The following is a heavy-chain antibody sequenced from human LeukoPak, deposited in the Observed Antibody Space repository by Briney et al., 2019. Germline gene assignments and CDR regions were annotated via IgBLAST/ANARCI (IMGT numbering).Heavy chain of an antibody. D-gene: IGHD4/OR15-4a*01. CDR3: ARDFDYGDYIDF. V-gene: IGHV3-48*04. Sequence: GGSLRLSCVASGFTFSTYTFNWVRQAPGTGLEWLSYISSGGPTIIYADSVKGRFTISRDNTKNAIYLDMTNLRAEDTAVYYCARDFDYGDYIDFWGQGTLVAVS. CDR1: GFTFSTYT. CDR2: ISSGGPTI. J-gene: IGHJ4*02.